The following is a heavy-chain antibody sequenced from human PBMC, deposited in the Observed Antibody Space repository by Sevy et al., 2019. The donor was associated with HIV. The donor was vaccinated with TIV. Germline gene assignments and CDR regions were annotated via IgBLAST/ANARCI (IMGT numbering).Heavy chain of an antibody. CDR1: GDAMSSRSYY. D-gene: IGHD2-15*01. V-gene: IGHV4-39*01. J-gene: IGHJ4*02. CDR2: SSYSGRT. CDR3: ARHLSTTQGYYFDY. Sequence: SETLSLTCSVSGDAMSSRSYYWDWIRQPPGKGMEWIGESSYSGRTYLNTSLTSRVTISVDTSKKQFSLKLPSVTAADTAVYYCARHLSTTQGYYFDYWRQGALVTVSS.